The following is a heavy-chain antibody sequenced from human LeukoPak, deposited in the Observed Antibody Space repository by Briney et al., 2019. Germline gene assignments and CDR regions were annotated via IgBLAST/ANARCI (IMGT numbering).Heavy chain of an antibody. CDR1: GFTFSSYG. V-gene: IGHV3-33*05. CDR3: ARVWFLAYCGGDCYSDDY. Sequence: GGSLTLSCAASGFTFSSYGMHWLRQAPGKGLEWVAAISYDGNNQHYADPVKGRFTISRDNSKNTVYLQMNSLRAEDTAVYYCARVWFLAYCGGDCYSDDYWGQGTLVTVSS. J-gene: IGHJ4*02. CDR2: ISYDGNNQ. D-gene: IGHD2-21*02.